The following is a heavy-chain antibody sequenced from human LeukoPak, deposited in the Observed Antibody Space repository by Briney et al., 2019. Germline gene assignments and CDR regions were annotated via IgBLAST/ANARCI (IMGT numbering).Heavy chain of an antibody. D-gene: IGHD2-15*01. V-gene: IGHV4-34*01. CDR2: INHSGST. CDR3: ARGHRPTRYCSGGSCYRGPHYYYYGMDV. CDR1: GGSFSGYY. Sequence: SETLSLTCAVYGGSFSGYYWSWIRQPPGKGLEWIGEINHSGSTNYNPSLKSRVTISVDTSKNQFSLKLSSVTAAGTAVYYCARGHRPTRYCSGGSCYRGPHYYYYGMDVWGKGTTVTVSS. J-gene: IGHJ6*04.